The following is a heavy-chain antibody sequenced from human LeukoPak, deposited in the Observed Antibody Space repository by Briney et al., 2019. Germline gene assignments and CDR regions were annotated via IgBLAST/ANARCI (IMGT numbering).Heavy chain of an antibody. Sequence: GGSLRLSCAASGFTFSSYAMSWVRQAPGKGLEWVSAISGSGGSTYYADSVKGRFTISRDNSKNTLYLQMNSLRAEDTAVYYCAKGQRDYYDSSGYYMFYCWGQGTLVTVSS. J-gene: IGHJ4*02. V-gene: IGHV3-23*01. CDR1: GFTFSSYA. CDR2: ISGSGGST. CDR3: AKGQRDYYDSSGYYMFYC. D-gene: IGHD3-22*01.